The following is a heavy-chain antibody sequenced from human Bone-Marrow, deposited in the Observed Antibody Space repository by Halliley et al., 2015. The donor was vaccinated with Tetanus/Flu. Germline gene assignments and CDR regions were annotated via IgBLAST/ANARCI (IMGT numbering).Heavy chain of an antibody. J-gene: IGHJ4*02. D-gene: IGHD4-4*01. CDR1: GFSFPLFW. Sequence: MQLVQSGAEVKKPGESLKISCKGSGFSFPLFWIAWVRQIPGKGLEWMGIIYLGDSVTRYSPSSQGQVTISADKSTGTAYLEWSSLKASDSALYYCARTLSNAYFALDYWGQGTLVSVSS. CDR3: ARTLSNAYFALDY. CDR2: IYLGDSVT. V-gene: IGHV5-51*01.